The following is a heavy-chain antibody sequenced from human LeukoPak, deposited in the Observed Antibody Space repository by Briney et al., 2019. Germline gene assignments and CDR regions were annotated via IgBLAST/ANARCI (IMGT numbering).Heavy chain of an antibody. CDR3: AGTYYDSSGYIFDY. Sequence: SSETLSLTCAVSGYSISSGYYWGWIRQPPGKGLEWSGSIYHSGSTYYNPSLKSRVTISVDTSKNQFSLKLSSVTAADTAVYYCAGTYYDSSGYIFDYWGQGTLVTVSS. D-gene: IGHD3-22*01. J-gene: IGHJ4*02. CDR1: GYSISSGYY. CDR2: IYHSGST. V-gene: IGHV4-38-2*01.